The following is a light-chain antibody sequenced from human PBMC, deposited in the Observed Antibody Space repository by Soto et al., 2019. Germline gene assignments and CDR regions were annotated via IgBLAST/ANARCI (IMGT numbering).Light chain of an antibody. V-gene: IGKV1-5*03. J-gene: IGKJ1*01. CDR3: QHYNSYSEA. CDR2: KAS. CDR1: QTISSW. Sequence: DIQMTQSPSTLSGSVGDRVTITCRASQTISSWLAWYQQKPGKAPKLLIYKASTLQSEVPSRFSGSGSGTEFTLTISSRQPDDFATYYCQHYNSYSEAFGQGTKVELK.